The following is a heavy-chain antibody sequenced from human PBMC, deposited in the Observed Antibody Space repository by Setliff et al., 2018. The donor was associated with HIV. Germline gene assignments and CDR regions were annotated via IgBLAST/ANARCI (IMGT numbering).Heavy chain of an antibody. CDR2: IPISEDT. CDR3: ARMAAAGRGHYYYYLDV. Sequence: SETLSLTCTVSGGSVTSYYWSWIRQPAGKRLEWIGRIPISEDTNYNPSLKSRVTISVDTSKNQFSLKLSSVTAADTAVYFCARMAAAGRGHYYYYLDVWGKGTTVTVSS. J-gene: IGHJ6*03. D-gene: IGHD6-13*01. V-gene: IGHV4-4*07. CDR1: GGSVTSYY.